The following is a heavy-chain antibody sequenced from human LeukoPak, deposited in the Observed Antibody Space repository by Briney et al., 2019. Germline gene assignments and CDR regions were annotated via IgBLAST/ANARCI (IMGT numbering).Heavy chain of an antibody. CDR1: GGSISSYF. D-gene: IGHD6-25*01. CDR2: IYYSGST. CDR3: ASARLGSGLEGAFDI. J-gene: IGHJ3*02. Sequence: SETLSLTCTVSGGSISSYFWSWIRRPPGKGLEWIGYIYYSGSTNYNPSLKSRVTIPVDTSKNQFSLKLSSVTAADTAVYYCASARLGSGLEGAFDIWGQGTMVTVSS. V-gene: IGHV4-59*01.